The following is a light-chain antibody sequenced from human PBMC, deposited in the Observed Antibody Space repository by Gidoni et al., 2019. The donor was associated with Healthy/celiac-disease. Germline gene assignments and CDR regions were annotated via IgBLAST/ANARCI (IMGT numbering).Light chain of an antibody. CDR3: LQDYNYPWT. Sequence: AIQMTQSPSSLSASVGDRVTITCRASQGIRYDLGWFQQKPGKAPKLLIYAASSLQSGVPSRFSGSGSVTDFTLTISSLQPEDFATYYCLQDYNYPWTFGQGTKVEIK. J-gene: IGKJ1*01. V-gene: IGKV1-6*01. CDR1: QGIRYD. CDR2: AAS.